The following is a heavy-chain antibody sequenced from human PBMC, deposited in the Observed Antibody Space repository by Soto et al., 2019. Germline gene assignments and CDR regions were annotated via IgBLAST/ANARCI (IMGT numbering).Heavy chain of an antibody. J-gene: IGHJ4*02. CDR1: GFTFSSYA. CDR3: ARSVRVRGVIGPIDY. V-gene: IGHV3-30-3*01. CDR2: ISYDGSNK. Sequence: QVQLVESGGGVVQPGRSLRLSCAASGFTFSSYAMHWVRQAPGKGLEWVAVISYDGSNKYYADSVKGRFTISRDNSKNTLYLQMNSLRAEDTAVYYCARSVRVRGVIGPIDYWGQGTLVTVSS. D-gene: IGHD3-10*01.